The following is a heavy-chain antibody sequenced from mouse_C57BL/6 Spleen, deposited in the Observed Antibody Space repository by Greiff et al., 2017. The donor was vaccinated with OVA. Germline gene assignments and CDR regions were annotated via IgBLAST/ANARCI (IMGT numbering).Heavy chain of an antibody. J-gene: IGHJ1*03. D-gene: IGHD2-10*02. CDR1: GFTFSSYA. V-gene: IGHV5-4*01. Sequence: EVQVVESGGGLVKPGGSLKLSCAASGFTFSSYAMSWVRQTPEKRLEWVATISDGGSYTYYPDNVKGRFTISRDNAKNNLYLQMSHMKSEDAAMYYCARDWGSYVSYFDVWGTGTTVTVSS. CDR3: ARDWGSYVSYFDV. CDR2: ISDGGSYT.